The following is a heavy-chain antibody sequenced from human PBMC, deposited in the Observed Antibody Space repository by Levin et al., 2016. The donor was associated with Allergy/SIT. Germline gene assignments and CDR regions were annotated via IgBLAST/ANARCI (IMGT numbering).Heavy chain of an antibody. J-gene: IGHJ6*02. CDR2: ISNDGSNK. CDR3: AKATVTSLAYYYYGMDV. V-gene: IGHV3-30*18. D-gene: IGHD4-17*01. Sequence: GSLRLSCAASGFTFRSYGMHWVRQAPGKGLEWVAVISNDGSNKYCGDSVKGRFTISRDNSKNTLSLQMNSLRTDDTAVYYCAKATVTSLAYYYYGMDVWGQGTTVSVSS. CDR1: GFTFRSYG.